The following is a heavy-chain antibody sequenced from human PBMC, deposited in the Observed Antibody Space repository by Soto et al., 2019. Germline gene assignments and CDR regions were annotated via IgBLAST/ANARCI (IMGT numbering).Heavy chain of an antibody. D-gene: IGHD2-15*01. CDR1: GGSISSYY. V-gene: IGHV4-59*01. Sequence: PSETLSLTCTVSGGSISSYYWSWIRQPPGKGLEWIGYIYYSGSTNYNPSLKSRVTISVDTSKNQFSLKLSSVTAADTAVYYCARDYVGGGGYYYYYGMDVWGQGTTVTVSS. J-gene: IGHJ6*02. CDR3: ARDYVGGGGYYYYYGMDV. CDR2: IYYSGST.